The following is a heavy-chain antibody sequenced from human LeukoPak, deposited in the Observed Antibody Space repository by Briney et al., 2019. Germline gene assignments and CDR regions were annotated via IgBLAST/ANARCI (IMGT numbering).Heavy chain of an antibody. V-gene: IGHV1-18*01. J-gene: IGHJ4*02. Sequence: ASVKVSCKASGCTFTSYGISWVRQAPGQGLEWMGWISAYNGNTNYAQKLQGRVTMTTDTSTSTAYMELRSLRSDDTAVYYCARRKRGYYDSSGFWDYWGQGTLVTVSS. CDR1: GCTFTSYG. CDR2: ISAYNGNT. D-gene: IGHD3-22*01. CDR3: ARRKRGYYDSSGFWDY.